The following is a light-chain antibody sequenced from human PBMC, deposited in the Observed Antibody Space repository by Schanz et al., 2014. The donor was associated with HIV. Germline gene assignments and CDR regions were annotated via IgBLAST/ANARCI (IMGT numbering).Light chain of an antibody. CDR2: DND. Sequence: NFMLTQPHSVSESPGKTVTISCTRSSGTIASNHVQWYQQRPGRAPTIVIYDNDQRPSGVTDRISGSIDSSSNSASLTISGRKTDDEGEYDCQSSDGSNTIVFGGGTKVTVL. V-gene: IGLV6-57*04. J-gene: IGLJ3*02. CDR3: QSSDGSNTIV. CDR1: SGTIASNH.